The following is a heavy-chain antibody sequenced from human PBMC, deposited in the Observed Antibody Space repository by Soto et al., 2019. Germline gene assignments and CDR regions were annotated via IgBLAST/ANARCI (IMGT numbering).Heavy chain of an antibody. J-gene: IGHJ6*02. CDR1: GYTVTGYD. CDR3: ARRGYSSSWYYYYYYGMDV. Sequence: ASVKVSCKASGYTVTGYDIHWVRQATGQGLEWMGWMNPNTGYTANAQKFQGRVTMTRNISISTVYMELSSLSSEDTAVYYCARRGYSSSWYYYYYYGMDVWGQGTTVTVSS. D-gene: IGHD6-13*01. CDR2: MNPNTGYT. V-gene: IGHV1-8*01.